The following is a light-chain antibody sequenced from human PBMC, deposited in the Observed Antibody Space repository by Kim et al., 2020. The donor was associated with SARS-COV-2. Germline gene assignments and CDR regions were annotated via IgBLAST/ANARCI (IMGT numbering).Light chain of an antibody. CDR2: NIN. J-gene: IGLJ2*01. CDR3: CSYTTSTTVL. V-gene: IGLV2-14*03. CDR1: SSDVGGYDY. Sequence: QSALTQPASMSGSPGQSITISCTGTSSDVGGYDYVSWYQQHPDKAPKLLIHNINARPSGVSNRFSGSKSGNTASLTISGLQAEDEADYFCCSYTTSTTVLFGGGTQLTVL.